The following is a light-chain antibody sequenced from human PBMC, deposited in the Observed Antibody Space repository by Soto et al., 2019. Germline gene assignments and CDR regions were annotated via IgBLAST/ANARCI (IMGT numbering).Light chain of an antibody. V-gene: IGKV1-5*01. Sequence: DIQMTQSPSTLSASVGDRVTITCRASQTINSWLAWYQQKPGKAPKLLISTSSKLNSGVPSRFSGSGSGTHFVLNITNLQPEDVATYYCQQSYSAPWMFGQGTKVDIK. J-gene: IGKJ1*01. CDR2: TSS. CDR3: QQSYSAPWM. CDR1: QTINSW.